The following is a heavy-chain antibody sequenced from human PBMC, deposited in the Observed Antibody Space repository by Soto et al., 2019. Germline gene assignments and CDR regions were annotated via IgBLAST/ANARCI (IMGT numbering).Heavy chain of an antibody. D-gene: IGHD3-16*01. J-gene: IGHJ4*02. V-gene: IGHV3-23*01. CDR3: AKRGEYYFDS. CDR2: ISGGGFGT. Sequence: GGSLRLSCAASGFTFSSYAMSWVRQAPGRGVEWVSTISGGGFGTFYADSVRGRFIISRDNSRNRLSLQMNSLRAEDTALYFCAKRGEYYFDSWGQGTLVTVSS. CDR1: GFTFSSYA.